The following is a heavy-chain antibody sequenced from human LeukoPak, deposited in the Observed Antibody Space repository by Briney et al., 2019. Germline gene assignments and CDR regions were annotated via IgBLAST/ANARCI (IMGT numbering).Heavy chain of an antibody. D-gene: IGHD6-19*01. V-gene: IGHV4-39*01. Sequence: PSETLSLTCTVSGGSISSSSYYWGWIRQPPGKGLEWIGSIYYSGSTYYNPSLKSRVTISVDTSKNQFSLKLSSVTAADTAVYYCARGLRSSRVSRHVIAVAYWGQGTLVTVSS. CDR3: ARGLRSSRVSRHVIAVAY. CDR2: IYYSGST. J-gene: IGHJ4*02. CDR1: GGSISSSSYY.